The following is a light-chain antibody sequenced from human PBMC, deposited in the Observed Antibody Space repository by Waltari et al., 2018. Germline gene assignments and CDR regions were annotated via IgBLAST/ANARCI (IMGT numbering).Light chain of an antibody. V-gene: IGLV2-14*03. CDR3: AYYTGGSTLVL. CDR1: NSDLGRYDY. CDR2: DVN. Sequence: QSALTQAASVPGSPGQSITISCTGTNSDLGRYDYVSWYQQHPGKAPKLVIYDVNNRPSGVSNRFSGSKSDNTASLTISGLQAEDEADYYCAYYTGGSTLVLFGGVTRLTVL. J-gene: IGLJ3*02.